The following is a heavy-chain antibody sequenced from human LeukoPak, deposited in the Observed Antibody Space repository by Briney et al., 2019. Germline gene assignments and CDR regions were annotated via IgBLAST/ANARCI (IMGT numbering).Heavy chain of an antibody. V-gene: IGHV3-7*03. CDR1: GFSISSFW. CDR2: IKQDGSET. CDR3: ARARGGPSYYYYGMDV. J-gene: IGHJ6*02. D-gene: IGHD3-10*01. Sequence: GGSLRLSCVVSGFSISSFWMSWVRQAPGQGLESVATIKQDGSETHYVDSVKGRFTISRDNAKNSLYLQMNSLRAEDTAVYYCARARGGPSYYYYGMDVWGQGTTVTVSS.